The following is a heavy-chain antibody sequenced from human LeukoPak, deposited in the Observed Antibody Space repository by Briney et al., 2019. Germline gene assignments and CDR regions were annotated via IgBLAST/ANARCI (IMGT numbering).Heavy chain of an antibody. J-gene: IGHJ4*02. D-gene: IGHD4-17*01. V-gene: IGHV3-64D*06. Sequence: GGSLRLSCSASGFTFSDYAMHWVRQAPGRGLQFVSAISSSGDYTSYSDSVKGRFTISRDNSKNTLHLQMSSLRPEDTAVYFCVKRGRTSDYAYDCWGQGSLVTVSS. CDR1: GFTFSDYA. CDR2: ISSSGDYT. CDR3: VKRGRTSDYAYDC.